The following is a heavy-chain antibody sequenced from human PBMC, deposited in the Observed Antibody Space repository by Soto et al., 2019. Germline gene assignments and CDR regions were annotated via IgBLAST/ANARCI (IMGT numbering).Heavy chain of an antibody. CDR1: GFTVGSNY. J-gene: IGHJ4*02. D-gene: IGHD6-19*01. CDR2: IYSGGST. CDR3: AGSWAVAGSYEY. Sequence: EVQLVESGGGLVQPGGSLRLSCAASGFTVGSNYMNWVRQAPGKGLEWVSVIYSGGSTYYADSVKGRFTISRDNSKNTLYLQMNGLRAEAPAVYYCAGSWAVAGSYEYWGQGTLVTVSS. V-gene: IGHV3-66*01.